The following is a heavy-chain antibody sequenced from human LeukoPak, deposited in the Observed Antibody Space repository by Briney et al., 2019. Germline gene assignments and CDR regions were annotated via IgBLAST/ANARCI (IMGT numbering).Heavy chain of an antibody. Sequence: ASVKVSCKASGYTFTGYYIHWVRQAPGQGLEWIGWINPNSGGTNYAQKFQGRVTMTRDTSISTAYMELSRLRSDDTAVYYCARDPMAAQDYYYYYGMDVWGQGTTVTVSS. J-gene: IGHJ6*02. CDR1: GYTFTGYY. CDR2: INPNSGGT. D-gene: IGHD5-24*01. CDR3: ARDPMAAQDYYYYYGMDV. V-gene: IGHV1-2*02.